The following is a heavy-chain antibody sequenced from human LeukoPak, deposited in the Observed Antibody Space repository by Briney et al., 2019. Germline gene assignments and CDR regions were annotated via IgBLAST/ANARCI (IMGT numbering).Heavy chain of an antibody. D-gene: IGHD3-3*01. CDR2: ISGSGGST. CDR1: GFTFSSYA. J-gene: IGHJ4*02. CDR3: AKGSTIFGVVIIYFDY. Sequence: GGSLRLSCAASGFTFSSYAMGWVRQAPGKGLEWVSAISGSGGSTYYADSVKGRFTISRDNSKNTLYLQMNSLRAEDTAVYYCAKGSTIFGVVIIYFDYWGQGTLVTVSS. V-gene: IGHV3-23*01.